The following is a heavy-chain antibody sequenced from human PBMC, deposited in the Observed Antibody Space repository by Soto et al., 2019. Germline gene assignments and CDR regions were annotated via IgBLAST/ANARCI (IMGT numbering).Heavy chain of an antibody. V-gene: IGHV3-30*18. D-gene: IGHD3-10*01. J-gene: IGHJ4*02. Sequence: QVLLEESGGGVVQPGRSLRLSCTASGFSFSDFGMHWVRQAPGKGLEWVAIMSFDGNYKYFRDSAKGRFTISRDNSKNTLYLQMDSLRVEDSAVYYCAKDIGANLLRGVTGFDYWGQGTLVTVSS. CDR1: GFSFSDFG. CDR3: AKDIGANLLRGVTGFDY. CDR2: MSFDGNYK.